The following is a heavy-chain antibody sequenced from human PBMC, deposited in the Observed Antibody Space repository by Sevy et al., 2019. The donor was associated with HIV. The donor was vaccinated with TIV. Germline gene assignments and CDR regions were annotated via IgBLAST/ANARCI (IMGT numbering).Heavy chain of an antibody. V-gene: IGHV3-48*03. J-gene: IGHJ4*02. Sequence: GGSLRLSCAASGFSFRSYEMNWVRQAPGKGLEWVSYITNSGTSMYYSDSVRGRFTISRDNARNSLYLQMNSLRGEDTAVYYRARDLPPSATTVAHFDCWGQGTLVTVSS. D-gene: IGHD4-17*01. CDR2: ITNSGTSM. CDR1: GFSFRSYE. CDR3: ARDLPPSATTVAHFDC.